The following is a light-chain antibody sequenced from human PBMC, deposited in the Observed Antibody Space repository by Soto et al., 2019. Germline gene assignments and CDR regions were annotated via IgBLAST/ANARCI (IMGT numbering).Light chain of an antibody. CDR3: CSYTTNNTWV. J-gene: IGLJ2*01. V-gene: IGLV2-14*03. CDR2: EVN. Sequence: QSALTQPASVSGSPGQSITISCTGTNHDVGSYNYVSWFQQHPGKAPKLIIYEVNDRPSWISTRFSASKSANTASLTISGLQPDDEADYYCCSYTTNNTWVFGGGTKVTVL. CDR1: NHDVGSYNY.